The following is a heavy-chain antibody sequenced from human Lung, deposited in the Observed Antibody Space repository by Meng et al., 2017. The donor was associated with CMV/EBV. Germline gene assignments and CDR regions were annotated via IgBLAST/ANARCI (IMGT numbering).Heavy chain of an antibody. CDR2: IYYSGST. CDR1: GGSISSSSYY. D-gene: IGHD1-26*01. J-gene: IGHJ2*01. Sequence: LXCTVSGGSISSSSYYWGWIRQPPRKGLEWIGSIYYSGSTYYNPSLKSRVTISVDTSKNQFSLKLSSVTAADTAVYYCSGHWWETTHNWYFDLWGRGXLVTVSS. V-gene: IGHV4-39*01. CDR3: SGHWWETTHNWYFDL.